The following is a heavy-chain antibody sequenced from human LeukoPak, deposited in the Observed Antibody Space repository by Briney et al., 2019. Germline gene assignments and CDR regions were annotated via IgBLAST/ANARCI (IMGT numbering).Heavy chain of an antibody. J-gene: IGHJ4*02. CDR2: ISYDGSNK. CDR3: AREGYSSGWYCSY. D-gene: IGHD6-19*01. CDR1: GFTFSSYA. Sequence: QPGRSLRLSCAASGFTFSSYAMPWVRQAPGKGLEWVAVISYDGSNKYYADSVKGRFTISRDNAKNSLYLQMNNLRAEDTAVYYCAREGYSSGWYCSYWGQGTLVTVSS. V-gene: IGHV3-30-3*01.